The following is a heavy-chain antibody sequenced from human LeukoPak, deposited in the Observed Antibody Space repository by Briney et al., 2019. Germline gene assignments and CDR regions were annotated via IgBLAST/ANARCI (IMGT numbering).Heavy chain of an antibody. J-gene: IGHJ5*02. D-gene: IGHD6-19*01. CDR1: GFTFSSYS. V-gene: IGHV3-23*01. Sequence: PGGSLRLSCAASGFTFSSYSMNWVRQAPGKGLEWVSAISGSGGSTYYADSVKGRFTISRDNSKNTLYLQMNSLRAEDTAVYYCAKSDVAVAGPSNWLVDPWGQGTLVTVSS. CDR2: ISGSGGST. CDR3: AKSDVAVAGPSNWLVDP.